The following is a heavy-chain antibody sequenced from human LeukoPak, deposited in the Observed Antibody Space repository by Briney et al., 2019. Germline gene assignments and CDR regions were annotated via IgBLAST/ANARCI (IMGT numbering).Heavy chain of an antibody. CDR2: IYHSGST. CDR1: GYSISSGYY. Sequence: SETLSLTCTVSGYSISSGYYWGWIRQPPGKGLEWIGSIYHSGSTYYNPSLKSRVTISVDTSKNQFSLKLSSVTAADTAVYYCARDWPLVATTPYYFDYWGQGTLVTVSS. V-gene: IGHV4-38-2*02. J-gene: IGHJ4*02. CDR3: ARDWPLVATTPYYFDY. D-gene: IGHD5-12*01.